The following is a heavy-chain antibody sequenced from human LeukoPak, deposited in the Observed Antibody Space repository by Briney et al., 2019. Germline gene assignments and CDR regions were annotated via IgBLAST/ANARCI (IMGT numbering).Heavy chain of an antibody. J-gene: IGHJ4*02. CDR1: GFTFSNYA. D-gene: IGHD3-9*01. Sequence: QPGGSLRLSCAASGFTFSNYAMSWVRQAPGKGLDCVSAITGSGGNTYYADSVKGRFTISRDNSKNTLYLQMNSLRAEDTAVYYCAKWGDYDVLTGYYVSDYWGQGALVTVSS. CDR2: ITGSGGNT. V-gene: IGHV3-23*01. CDR3: AKWGDYDVLTGYYVSDY.